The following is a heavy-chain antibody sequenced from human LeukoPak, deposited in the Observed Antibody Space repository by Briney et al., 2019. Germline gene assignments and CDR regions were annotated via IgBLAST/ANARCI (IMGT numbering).Heavy chain of an antibody. CDR3: ARGGSSGWYIDY. V-gene: IGHV3-13*01. CDR2: IGTAGDT. CDR1: GFTFSSFW. D-gene: IGHD6-19*01. Sequence: TGGSLRLSCAASGFTFSSFWMHWVRQATGKGLEWVSAIGTAGDTYYPGSVKGRFTISRENAKNSLYLQMNSLKAGDTAVYYCARGGSSGWYIDYWGQGTLVTVSS. J-gene: IGHJ4*02.